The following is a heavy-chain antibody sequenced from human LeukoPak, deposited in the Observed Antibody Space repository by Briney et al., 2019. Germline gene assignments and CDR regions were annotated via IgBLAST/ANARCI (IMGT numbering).Heavy chain of an antibody. V-gene: IGHV3-23*01. CDR1: GFTFSSYA. Sequence: GGSLRLSCAASGFTFSSYAMSWVRQAPGKGLEWVSAISGSGGSTYYADSVKGRFTISRDNSKSTLYLQMNSLRAEDTAVYYCAKAFTTVTTGPVDYWGQGTLVTVSS. CDR3: AKAFTTVTTGPVDY. D-gene: IGHD4-17*01. CDR2: ISGSGGST. J-gene: IGHJ4*02.